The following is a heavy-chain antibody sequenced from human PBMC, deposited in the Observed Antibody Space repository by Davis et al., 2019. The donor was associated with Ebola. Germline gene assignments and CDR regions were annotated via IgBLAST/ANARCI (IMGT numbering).Heavy chain of an antibody. J-gene: IGHJ4*02. CDR2: VYVGNSDT. V-gene: IGHV5-51*01. CDR1: GYSYTTYW. CDR3: ASSDDSGYYPLILGY. Sequence: GESLKISCKGSGYSYTTYWIGWVRQMPGKGLEWMGIVYVGNSDTRYSPSFRGQVIISADKSINTAYLQWSSLKASDTAMYFCASSDDSGYYPLILGYWGQGTLVTVSS. D-gene: IGHD3-22*01.